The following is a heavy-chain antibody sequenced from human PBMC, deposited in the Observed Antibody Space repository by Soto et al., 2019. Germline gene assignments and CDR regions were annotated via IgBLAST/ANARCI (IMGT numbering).Heavy chain of an antibody. D-gene: IGHD5-12*01. Sequence: GGSLRLSCAASGFTFSSFGIHWGRQAPGKGLEWVAVMAYDGSNEYYADSVRGRFTISRDNSKSTVYLQMNSLRPEDTAVYYCAKNTVGLSRYYYYGMDVWGQGTTVTVSS. CDR2: MAYDGSNE. CDR1: GFTFSSFG. J-gene: IGHJ6*02. CDR3: AKNTVGLSRYYYYGMDV. V-gene: IGHV3-30*18.